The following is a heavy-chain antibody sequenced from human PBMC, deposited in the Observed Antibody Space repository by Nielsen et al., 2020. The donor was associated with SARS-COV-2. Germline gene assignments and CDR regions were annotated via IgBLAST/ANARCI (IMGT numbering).Heavy chain of an antibody. V-gene: IGHV3-11*03. D-gene: IGHD5-18*01. CDR3: ARTGRNMVNYYGMDV. CDR1: GFTFSDSF. Sequence: GESLKISCTASGFTFSDSFMSWIRQAPGKGLEWVSYISHSGNYMIYADPVKGRLTISRDNARNSVYLQMNSLGAEDTAVYYCARTGRNMVNYYGMDVWGQGTTVTVSS. CDR2: ISHSGNYM. J-gene: IGHJ6*02.